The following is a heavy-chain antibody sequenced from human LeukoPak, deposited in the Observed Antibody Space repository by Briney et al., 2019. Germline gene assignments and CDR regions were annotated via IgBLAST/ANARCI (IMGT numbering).Heavy chain of an antibody. J-gene: IGHJ4*02. V-gene: IGHV1-24*01. CDR2: FDPEDGET. Sequence: ASVKVSCKVSGYTLTELSMHWVRQAPGKGLEWMGGFDPEDGETIYAQKFQGRVTMTKDTSTDTAYMELSSLRSEDTAVYYCATAFGGSYMLVFDYWGQGTLVTVSS. CDR3: ATAFGGSYMLVFDY. D-gene: IGHD1-26*01. CDR1: GYTLTELS.